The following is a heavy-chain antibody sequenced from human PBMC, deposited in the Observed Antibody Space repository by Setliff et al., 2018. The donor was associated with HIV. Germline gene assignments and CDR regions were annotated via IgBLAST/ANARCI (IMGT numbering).Heavy chain of an antibody. CDR2: FYYSGST. Sequence: SETLSLTCSVSGGSVSSVNYYWVWIRQPPGKELEWIGSFYYSGSTYYNPSLKSRVTISLDTSKNQFSLKVDSVTAADTAVYYCAAKKSGDYPFNWGQGTLVTVSS. V-gene: IGHV4-39*07. D-gene: IGHD4-17*01. CDR1: GGSVSSVNYY. CDR3: AAKKSGDYPFN. J-gene: IGHJ4*02.